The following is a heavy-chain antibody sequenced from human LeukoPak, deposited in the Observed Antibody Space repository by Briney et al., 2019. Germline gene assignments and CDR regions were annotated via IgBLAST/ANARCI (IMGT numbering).Heavy chain of an antibody. V-gene: IGHV4-59*08. CDR2: IYYSGST. Sequence: SETLSLTCTVSGGSISSYYWSWIRQPPGKGLEWIGYIYYSGSTNYNPSLKSRVTISVDTSKNQFSLKLSSVTAADTAVYYCARSYGSGSYYRGKPFSFCDIWGQGTMVTVSS. J-gene: IGHJ3*02. CDR3: ARSYGSGSYYRGKPFSFCDI. CDR1: GGSISSYY. D-gene: IGHD3-10*01.